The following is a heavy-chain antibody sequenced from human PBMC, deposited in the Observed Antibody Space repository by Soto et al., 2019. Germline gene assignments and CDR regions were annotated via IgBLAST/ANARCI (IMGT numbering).Heavy chain of an antibody. V-gene: IGHV3-15*07. CDR2: IKSETDGKTA. J-gene: IGHJ4*02. D-gene: IGHD3-22*01. CDR1: GFTFTDAW. Sequence: GGSLRLSCAASGFTFTDAWMNWVRQAPGKGLEWVGRIKSETDGKTADYAAPVKGRFTISRDDSEKTLSLQMNSLKTEDTAVYYCSVDSSGYGPDFDLWGQGTLVTVSS. CDR3: SVDSSGYGPDFDL.